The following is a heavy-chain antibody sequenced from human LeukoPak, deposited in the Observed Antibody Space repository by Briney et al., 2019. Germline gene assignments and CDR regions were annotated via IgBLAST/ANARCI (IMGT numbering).Heavy chain of an antibody. Sequence: SETLSLTCTVSGGSISTYYWTWIRQPPGKGLEWIGYIYFSGSTNYNPSLKSRVTISVDTSKNQFSLKLSSVTAADTAVYYCARLYSSSSWFDPWGQGTLVTVSS. CDR2: IYFSGST. CDR1: GGSISTYY. J-gene: IGHJ5*02. D-gene: IGHD6-13*01. V-gene: IGHV4-59*08. CDR3: ARLYSSSSWFDP.